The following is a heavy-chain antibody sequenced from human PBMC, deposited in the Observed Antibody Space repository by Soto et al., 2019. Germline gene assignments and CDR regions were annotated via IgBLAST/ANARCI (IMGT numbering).Heavy chain of an antibody. CDR3: ARGPAGGYFDY. CDR1: GYTFTDYY. Sequence: ASVKVSCKASGYTFTDYYMHCFRQAPGQGLEWMGWINPYSGGTNYAQRFQDWITMTRDTSISTAYMELSRLKSDDTAVYYCARGPAGGYFDYWGQGSPVTVSS. CDR2: INPYSGGT. J-gene: IGHJ4*02. V-gene: IGHV1-2*04.